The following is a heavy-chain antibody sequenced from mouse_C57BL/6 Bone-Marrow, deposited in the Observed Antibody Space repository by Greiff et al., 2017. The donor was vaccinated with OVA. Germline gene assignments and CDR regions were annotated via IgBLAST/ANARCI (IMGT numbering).Heavy chain of an antibody. CDR1: GYTFTSYW. Sequence: VQLQQPGAELVMPGASVKLSCKASGYTFTSYWMHWVKQRPGQGLEWIGEIDPSDSYTNYNQKFKGKSTLTVDKSSSTAYMQLSSLTSEDSAVYYCARHPLLRSYAMDYWGQGTSVTVSS. CDR3: ARHPLLRSYAMDY. V-gene: IGHV1-69*01. J-gene: IGHJ4*01. D-gene: IGHD1-1*01. CDR2: IDPSDSYT.